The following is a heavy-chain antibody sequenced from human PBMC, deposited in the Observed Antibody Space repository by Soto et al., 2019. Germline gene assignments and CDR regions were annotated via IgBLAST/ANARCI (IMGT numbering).Heavy chain of an antibody. CDR2: IYYSGST. Sequence: QVQLQESGPGLVKPSETLSLTCTVSGGSVSSGSYYWSWIRQPPGKGLEWIGYIYYSGSTNYNPYLKSRVTISVDTSKNQFSLKLSSVTAADTAVYYCARDVSSSSPLLKYYYYGMDVWGQGTTVTVSS. CDR1: GGSVSSGSYY. J-gene: IGHJ6*02. CDR3: ARDVSSSSPLLKYYYYGMDV. D-gene: IGHD6-6*01. V-gene: IGHV4-61*01.